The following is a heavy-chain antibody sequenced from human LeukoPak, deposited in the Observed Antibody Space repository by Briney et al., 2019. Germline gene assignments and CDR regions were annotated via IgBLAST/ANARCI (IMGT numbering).Heavy chain of an antibody. Sequence: HPGGSLRLSCAASGFTFSSYAMIWVRQAPGKGLEWVSAISGSGGDTYYADSVKGRSTIFRDNSKNTVYLRMNSLRAEDTAVYYCAKDPWGSRGYFDYWGQGTLVTVSS. D-gene: IGHD7-27*01. CDR2: ISGSGGDT. J-gene: IGHJ4*02. CDR3: AKDPWGSRGYFDY. CDR1: GFTFSSYA. V-gene: IGHV3-23*01.